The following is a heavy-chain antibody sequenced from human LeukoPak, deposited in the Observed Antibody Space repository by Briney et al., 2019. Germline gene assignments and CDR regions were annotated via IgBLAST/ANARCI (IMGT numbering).Heavy chain of an antibody. Sequence: ASVKVSCKASGCTFTSYDINWVRQATGQGLEWMGWMNPNSGNTGYAQKFQGRVTMTRNTSISTAYMELSGLRSEDTAVYYCAAGDGYCSGGSCYPHIWGQGTMVTVSS. CDR3: AAGDGYCSGGSCYPHI. D-gene: IGHD2-15*01. J-gene: IGHJ3*02. V-gene: IGHV1-8*01. CDR1: GCTFTSYD. CDR2: MNPNSGNT.